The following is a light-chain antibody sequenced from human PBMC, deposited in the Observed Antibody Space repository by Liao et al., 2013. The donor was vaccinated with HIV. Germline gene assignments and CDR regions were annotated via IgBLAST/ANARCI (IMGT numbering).Light chain of an antibody. Sequence: SYELTQAPSVSVSPGQTARITCSGDALPKQYAYWYQQKPGQAPMLVIYKDSARPSGIPERFSGSTSGTTATLTISGVQAEDEADYYCQSADSRVTWVFGGGTKLTVL. CDR3: QSADSRVTWV. J-gene: IGLJ3*02. CDR2: KDS. CDR1: ALPKQY. V-gene: IGLV3-25*03.